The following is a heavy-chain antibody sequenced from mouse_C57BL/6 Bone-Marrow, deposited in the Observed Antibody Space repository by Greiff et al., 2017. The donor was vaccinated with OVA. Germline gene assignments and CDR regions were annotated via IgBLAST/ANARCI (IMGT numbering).Heavy chain of an antibody. CDR1: GFTFSDYY. CDR3: AREESFAY. V-gene: IGHV5-12*01. J-gene: IGHJ3*01. Sequence: EVQGVESGGGLVQPGGSLKLSCAASGFTFSDYYMYWVRQTPEKRLEWVAYISNGGGSTYYPDTVKGRFTISRDNAKNTLYLQMSRLKSEDTAMYYCAREESFAYWGQGTLVTVSA. CDR2: ISNGGGST.